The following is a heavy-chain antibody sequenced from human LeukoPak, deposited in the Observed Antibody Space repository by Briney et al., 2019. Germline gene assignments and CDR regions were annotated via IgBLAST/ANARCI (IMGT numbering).Heavy chain of an antibody. D-gene: IGHD6-19*01. CDR2: ISSDGNNK. CDR1: GFSFSTFA. J-gene: IGHJ4*02. CDR3: SKGQWLVEQTFDY. V-gene: IGHV3-30-3*01. Sequence: PGGSLRLSCAASGFSFSTFAIHWVRQAPGKGLEWVAVISSDGNNKYNADSVKGRFTISRDNSKNTLFLQMNSLRAEDTAIYYCSKGQWLVEQTFDYWGQGTLVTVSS.